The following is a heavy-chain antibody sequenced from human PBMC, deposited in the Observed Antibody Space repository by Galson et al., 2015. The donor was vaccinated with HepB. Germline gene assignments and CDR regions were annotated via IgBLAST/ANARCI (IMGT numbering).Heavy chain of an antibody. CDR3: AKYRAVAVAGIPPNDAFDI. Sequence: SLRLSCAASGFTFSSYAMSWVRQAPGKGLEWVSAISGSGGSTYYADSEKGRFTISRDNSKNTLYLQMKSLRAEDTAVYYCAKYRAVAVAGIPPNDAFDIWGQGTMVTVSS. CDR2: ISGSGGST. V-gene: IGHV3-23*01. J-gene: IGHJ3*02. D-gene: IGHD6-19*01. CDR1: GFTFSSYA.